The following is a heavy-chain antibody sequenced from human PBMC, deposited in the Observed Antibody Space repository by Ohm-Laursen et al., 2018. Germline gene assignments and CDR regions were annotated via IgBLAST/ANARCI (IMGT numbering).Heavy chain of an antibody. V-gene: IGHV4-31*03. J-gene: IGHJ4*02. D-gene: IGHD5-24*01. Sequence: TLSLTCPVSGGSITSGGSYWSWIRQHPEKGLEWIGYIYYSGSTYYNPSLKSRVTMSVDTSKNQFSLILSSVTAADTAVYYCARGGGDGYNFNCWGQGALVTVSS. CDR1: GGSITSGGSY. CDR3: ARGGGDGYNFNC. CDR2: IYYSGST.